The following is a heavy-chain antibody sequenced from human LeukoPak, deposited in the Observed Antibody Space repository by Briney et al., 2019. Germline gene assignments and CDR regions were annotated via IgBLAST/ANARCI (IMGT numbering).Heavy chain of an antibody. CDR3: AAGRPYSLLDY. CDR1: GSSLTESS. Sequence: AAVKDSRTDSGSSLTESSPYWVRPAPGKGLEWMGGFDVIDGETFYAQKFQGSVTMTEDSSADTAYMELRSVTSDDTALYYCAAGRPYSLLDYWGQGTLVTVSS. J-gene: IGHJ4*02. CDR2: FDVIDGET. D-gene: IGHD5-18*01. V-gene: IGHV1-24*01.